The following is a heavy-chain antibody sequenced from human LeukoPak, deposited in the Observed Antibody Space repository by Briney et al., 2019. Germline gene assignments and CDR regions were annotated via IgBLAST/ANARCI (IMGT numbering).Heavy chain of an antibody. CDR1: GGTFSSYA. J-gene: IGHJ4*02. Sequence: SVKVSCKASGGTFSSYAISWVRQAPGQGLEWMGGIIPIFGTANYAQKFQGRVTMTEDTSTDTAYMELSSLRSEDTAVYYCATVLFGERRPGTFDYWGQGTLVTVSS. CDR3: ATVLFGERRPGTFDY. D-gene: IGHD1-1*01. V-gene: IGHV1-69*06. CDR2: IIPIFGTA.